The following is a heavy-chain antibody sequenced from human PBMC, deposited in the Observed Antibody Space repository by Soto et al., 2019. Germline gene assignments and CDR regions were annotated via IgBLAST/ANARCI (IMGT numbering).Heavy chain of an antibody. D-gene: IGHD3-10*01. J-gene: IGHJ5*02. CDR2: ITGDGTDV. V-gene: IGHV3-74*01. Sequence: EGELVESGGGLLRPGGSLRLSCTASRDIFYTYWMAWVRQAPGKGLVWVARITGDGTDVKYADAVKDRFTTSRDNADNPLYLEVDSLRPDDTGIYYCGRENWFSYDLWGRPALVNFAS. CDR1: RDIFYTYW. CDR3: GRENWFSYDL.